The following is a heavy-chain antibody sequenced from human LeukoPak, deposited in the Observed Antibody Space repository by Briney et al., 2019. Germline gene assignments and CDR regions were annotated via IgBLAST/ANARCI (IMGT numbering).Heavy chain of an antibody. CDR2: ITPSGGTT. CDR1: GYTFINYY. V-gene: IGHV1-46*01. J-gene: IGHJ4*02. D-gene: IGHD2-15*01. CDR3: AREGSSYTQKNFDF. Sequence: GASVKVSCKASGYTFINYYVHWVRQAPGQGLEWMGMITPSGGTTSYAQKFKGRVTMTRDMSTSTVYMDLSSLRSEDTAVYHCAREGSSYTQKNFDFWGQGTLVTVSS.